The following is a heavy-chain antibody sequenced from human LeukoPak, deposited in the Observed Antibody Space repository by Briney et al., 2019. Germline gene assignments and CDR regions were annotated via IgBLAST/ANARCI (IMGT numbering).Heavy chain of an antibody. Sequence: GGSLRLSCAASGFTLSDYYMSWIRQAPGKGVEWVSYISSSGSTIFYADSVKRRFTISRDNAKNSVFLQMNSLRAEDTAVYYCAREAYRPDYWGQGTLVTVSS. V-gene: IGHV3-11*01. CDR2: ISSSGSTI. CDR1: GFTLSDYY. J-gene: IGHJ4*02. CDR3: AREAYRPDY. D-gene: IGHD2-21*01.